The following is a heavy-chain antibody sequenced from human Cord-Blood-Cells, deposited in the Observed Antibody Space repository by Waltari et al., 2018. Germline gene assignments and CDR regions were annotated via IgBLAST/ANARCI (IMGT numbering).Heavy chain of an antibody. Sequence: QVQLVESGGGVVQPGRSLRLSCAASGFTFSSYGMHWVRQAPGKGLEWVAVICYDGRNKYYADSVKGRFTISRDNSKNTRYLQMNSLRAEDTAVYYCAREWELDYWGQGTLVTVSS. CDR2: ICYDGRNK. CDR1: GFTFSSYG. CDR3: AREWELDY. V-gene: IGHV3-33*01. J-gene: IGHJ4*02. D-gene: IGHD1-26*01.